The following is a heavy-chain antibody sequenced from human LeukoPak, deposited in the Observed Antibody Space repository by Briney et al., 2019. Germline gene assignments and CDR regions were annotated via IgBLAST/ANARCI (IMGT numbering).Heavy chain of an antibody. CDR3: ATTTEGGYTYDYFYYYYMDV. Sequence: SETLSLTCTVSGGSISGYYWSWIRQPPGKGLEWIGYVHYSGSTNYNPSLKSRVTISANMSKNQFSLRLSSVTAADTAVYYCATTTEGGYTYDYFYYYYMDVWGKGTTVTISS. V-gene: IGHV4-59*01. CDR2: VHYSGST. D-gene: IGHD5-18*01. J-gene: IGHJ6*03. CDR1: GGSISGYY.